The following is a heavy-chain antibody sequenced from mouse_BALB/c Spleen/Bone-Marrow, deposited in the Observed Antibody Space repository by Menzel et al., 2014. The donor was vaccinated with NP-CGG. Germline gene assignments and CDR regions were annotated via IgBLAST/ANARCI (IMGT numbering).Heavy chain of an antibody. CDR1: GFTFSSYG. CDR2: ISSGGSST. D-gene: IGHD3-2*02. V-gene: IGHV5-6*02. CDR3: TRRPLQANSYFDC. J-gene: IGHJ2*01. Sequence: EVKVVESGGDLVKPGGSLKLSCVASGFTFSSYGMSWVRQTPGKRLEWVATISSGGSSTYYPASVKGRFTISRDNAKSTLYLQMSSLNSEDTAMYYCTRRPLQANSYFDCWGQGTTLTVSS.